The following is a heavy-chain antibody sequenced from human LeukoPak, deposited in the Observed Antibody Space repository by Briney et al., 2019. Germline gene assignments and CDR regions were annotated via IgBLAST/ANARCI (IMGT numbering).Heavy chain of an antibody. D-gene: IGHD3-22*01. CDR2: ISPIFGTA. J-gene: IGHJ4*02. V-gene: IGHV1-69*13. CDR3: ARAMLRSTYYYDSSGYYYGDYFDY. CDR1: GGTSSSYA. Sequence: GASVKVSCKASGGTSSSYAISWVRQAPGQGLEWMGGISPIFGTANYAQKFEGRVTITADESTSTAYIELSSLRSEDTAVYYCARAMLRSTYYYDSSGYYYGDYFDYWGQGTLVTVS.